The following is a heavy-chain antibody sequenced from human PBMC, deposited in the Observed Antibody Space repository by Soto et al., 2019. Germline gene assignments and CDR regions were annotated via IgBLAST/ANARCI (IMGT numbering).Heavy chain of an antibody. D-gene: IGHD2-21*01. CDR1: VYSFTTYW. V-gene: IGHV5-51*01. J-gene: IGHJ4*02. Sequence: EVQLVQSGAEVKKPGESLKISCKGSVYSFTTYWIGWLRQMPGKGLEWMGIMYAGDSDTRYSPSFQGQVTISADKYISTAYLQWSSLKASDTAMYHCARTDSSIAFDYWGQGTLVTVSS. CDR3: ARTDSSIAFDY. CDR2: MYAGDSDT.